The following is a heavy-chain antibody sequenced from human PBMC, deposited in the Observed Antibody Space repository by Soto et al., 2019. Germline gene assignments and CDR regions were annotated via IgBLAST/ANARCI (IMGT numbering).Heavy chain of an antibody. CDR1: GGSISSGGYS. D-gene: IGHD1-1*01. CDR3: AKNRGTVPNDN. J-gene: IGHJ4*02. CDR2: IYHSGST. V-gene: IGHV4-30-2*01. Sequence: SETLSLTCAVSGGSISSGGYSWSWIRQPPGKDLEWIGYIYHSGSTYYNPSLKSRVTISVDRSKNQFSLKLSSVTAADTAVYYCAKNRGTVPNDNWGQGTLVTVSS.